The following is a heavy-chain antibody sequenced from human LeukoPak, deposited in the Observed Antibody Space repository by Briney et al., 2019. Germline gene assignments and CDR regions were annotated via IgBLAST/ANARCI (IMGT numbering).Heavy chain of an antibody. J-gene: IGHJ4*02. CDR3: ASTSSGLGLPYYFAY. CDR1: GGSINSGSYY. V-gene: IGHV4-61*02. CDR2: IYTSGST. D-gene: IGHD3-16*01. Sequence: SETLSLTCTVSGGSINSGSYYWSWIRQPAGKGLEWIGRIYTSGSTNYNPSLKSRVTMSVDTSKNQFSLRLRSVTAADTAMYYCASTSSGLGLPYYFAYWGQGTQVSVSS.